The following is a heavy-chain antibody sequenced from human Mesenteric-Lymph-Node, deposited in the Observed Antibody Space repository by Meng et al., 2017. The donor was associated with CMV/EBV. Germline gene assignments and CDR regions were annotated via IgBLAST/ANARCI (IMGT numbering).Heavy chain of an antibody. CDR1: GFTFSNFE. V-gene: IGHV3-48*03. D-gene: IGHD3-3*01. Sequence: GGSLRLSCTASGFTFSNFEMNWVRQAPGKGLEWISYISASGSTIYYADSVKGRFTISRDNTKNTVYLQMNSLRAEDTAVYYCARRNPWSDYYLDAFDIWGQGTMVTVSS. J-gene: IGHJ3*02. CDR3: ARRNPWSDYYLDAFDI. CDR2: ISASGSTI.